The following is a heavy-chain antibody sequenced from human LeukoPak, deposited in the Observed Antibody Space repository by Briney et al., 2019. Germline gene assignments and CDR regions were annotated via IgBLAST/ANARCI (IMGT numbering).Heavy chain of an antibody. CDR2: IGSSTRTM. D-gene: IGHD3-9*01. CDR3: AREAEILTGYRPTYYYYYMDV. Sequence: HPGGSLRLSCAASGLSFSTYDMTWVRQAPGKGLEWVSYIGSSTRTMYYAESLKGRFIISRDNAKNSLYLQMDSLRAEDTAIYYCAREAEILTGYRPTYYYYYMDVWGKGTTVTVSS. V-gene: IGHV3-48*03. CDR1: GLSFSTYD. J-gene: IGHJ6*03.